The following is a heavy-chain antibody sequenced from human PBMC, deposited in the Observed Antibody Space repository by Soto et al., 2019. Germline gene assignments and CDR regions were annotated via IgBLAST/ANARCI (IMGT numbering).Heavy chain of an antibody. CDR2: INAHSGGT. J-gene: IGHJ5*02. CDR1: GFSFTGYY. Sequence: ASVRGCCTASGFSFTGYYIHWLRQATGQGLEWMGWINAHSGGTEYAQKFQGRVTLTRDTSIATAYLTLTSLTSDDTALYYCAKDLTRQLAYWLDPWGQGTQVTVSS. CDR3: AKDLTRQLAYWLDP. V-gene: IGHV1-2*02. D-gene: IGHD6-6*01.